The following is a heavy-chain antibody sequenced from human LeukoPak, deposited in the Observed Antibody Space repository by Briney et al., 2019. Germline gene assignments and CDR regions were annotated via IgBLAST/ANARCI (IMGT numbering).Heavy chain of an antibody. CDR3: ARASYYDSSAYYYAFDY. J-gene: IGHJ4*02. CDR2: ISSSSSSI. V-gene: IGHV3-21*01. Sequence: PGGSLRLSCASSGFTFSNYNMNSVRQAPGKGLEWVSSISSSSSSIYYADSMKGRFTISRDNAKISLYLQMNSLRVEDTAVYYCARASYYDSSAYYYAFDYWGQGTLVTVSS. CDR1: GFTFSNYN. D-gene: IGHD3-22*01.